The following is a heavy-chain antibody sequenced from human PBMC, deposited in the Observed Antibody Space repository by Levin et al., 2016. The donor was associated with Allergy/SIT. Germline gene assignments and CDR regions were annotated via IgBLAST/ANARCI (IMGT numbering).Heavy chain of an antibody. CDR3: AREGNGDYAY. CDR2: IIPIFGTA. J-gene: IGHJ4*02. V-gene: IGHV1-69*01. D-gene: IGHD4-17*01. Sequence: WVRQAPGQGLEWMGGIIPIFGTANYAQKFQGRVTITADESTSTAYMELSSLRSEDTAVYYCAREGNGDYAYWGQGTLVTVSS.